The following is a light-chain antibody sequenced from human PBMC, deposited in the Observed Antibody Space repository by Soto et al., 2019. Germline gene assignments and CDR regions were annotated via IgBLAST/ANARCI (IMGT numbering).Light chain of an antibody. CDR3: CSYAGRSNLL. CDR2: EVN. Sequence: QSALTQPASVSGSPGQSITISCTGSSGDVGTYNLVSWYQQHPGRAPKLIIFEVNKRPSGVSNRFAGSKSGNTASLAISGLQADDEADYHCCSYAGRSNLLCGGGTQLTVL. CDR1: SGDVGTYNL. V-gene: IGLV2-23*02. J-gene: IGLJ2*01.